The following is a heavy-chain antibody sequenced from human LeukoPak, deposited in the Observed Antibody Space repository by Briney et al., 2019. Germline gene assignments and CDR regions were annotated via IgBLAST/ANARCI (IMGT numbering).Heavy chain of an antibody. CDR2: ITDSGIGT. Sequence: PGGSLRLSCAASGFTFSSYAMSWVRQAPGKGLEWVLAITDSGIGTHYADSVMGRFTISRDNSKNTLYLQMNSLRAEDTAVYYCAKDYGGYLFDYWGQGTLVTVSS. CDR3: AKDYGGYLFDY. D-gene: IGHD4-23*01. CDR1: GFTFSSYA. J-gene: IGHJ4*02. V-gene: IGHV3-23*01.